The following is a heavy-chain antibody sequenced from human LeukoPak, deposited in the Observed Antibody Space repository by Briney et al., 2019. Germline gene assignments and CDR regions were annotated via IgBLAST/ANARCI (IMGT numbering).Heavy chain of an antibody. D-gene: IGHD3-10*01. J-gene: IGHJ6*03. V-gene: IGHV4-34*01. CDR3: ARGPAPDYYGSGSYLLVGGYYYMDV. Sequence: SETLSLTCAVYGGSFSGYYWSWIRQPPGKGLEWIGEINHSGSTNYNPSLKSRVTISVDTSKNQFSLKLSSVTAADTAVYYCARGPAPDYYGSGSYLLVGGYYYMDVWGKGTTVTVSS. CDR2: INHSGST. CDR1: GGSFSGYY.